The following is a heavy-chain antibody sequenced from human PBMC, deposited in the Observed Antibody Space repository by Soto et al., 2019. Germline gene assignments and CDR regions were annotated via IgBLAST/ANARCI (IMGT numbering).Heavy chain of an antibody. J-gene: IGHJ6*03. D-gene: IGHD7-27*01. Sequence: GGSLRLSCAASGFIFSGAAVHWVRQAPGKGLEWIGRIRSEANNFATAHAASVRGRFTISRDDSRNTAYLQMNSLKTEDTGIYYCTRHTDVPNWGDIYYMDVWGKGTTVTVSS. CDR3: TRHTDVPNWGDIYYMDV. CDR2: IRSEANNFAT. V-gene: IGHV3-73*01. CDR1: GFIFSGAA.